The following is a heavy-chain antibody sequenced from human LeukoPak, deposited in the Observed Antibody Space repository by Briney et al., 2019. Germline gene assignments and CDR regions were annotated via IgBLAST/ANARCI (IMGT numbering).Heavy chain of an antibody. Sequence: GGSLRLSCAGSGFTFNDHAMSWVRQAPGKGLGWVSSISGSGGSTYYADYVKGRSTISRDNSKNVVYFEMHSLRGEDTAVYFCARGGQNFDFWRFDYWGQGTLVVVSS. CDR2: ISGSGGST. CDR3: ARGGQNFDFWRFDY. V-gene: IGHV3-23*01. J-gene: IGHJ4*02. D-gene: IGHD3-3*01. CDR1: GFTFNDHA.